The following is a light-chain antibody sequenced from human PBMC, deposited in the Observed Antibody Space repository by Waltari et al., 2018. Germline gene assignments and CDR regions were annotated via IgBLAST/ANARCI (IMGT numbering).Light chain of an antibody. J-gene: IGLJ3*02. CDR2: KAN. CDR3: ALYMGSGIWV. Sequence: QTVVTQEPSFLVSCGRPVALTCAFSSGSLSTTSNTSGYQQTPGQAPRTLVDKANARSSGVPDRFSGSILGNTAALTITGAQADDESDYYCALYMGSGIWVFGGGTRLTVL. V-gene: IGLV8-61*01. CDR1: SGSLSTTSN.